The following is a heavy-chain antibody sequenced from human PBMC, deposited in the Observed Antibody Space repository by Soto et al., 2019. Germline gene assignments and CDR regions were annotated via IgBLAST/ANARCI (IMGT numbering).Heavy chain of an antibody. V-gene: IGHV4-31*03. Sequence: PSETLSLTCTVSGGSISSGGYYWSWIRQHPGKGLEWIGCIYYSGSTYYNPSLKSRVTISVDTSKNQFSLELSSVTAADTAVYFCAREGGESSDGLYYFDSWGQGSLVTVSS. J-gene: IGHJ4*02. CDR1: GGSISSGGYY. D-gene: IGHD3-16*01. CDR3: AREGGESSDGLYYFDS. CDR2: IYYSGST.